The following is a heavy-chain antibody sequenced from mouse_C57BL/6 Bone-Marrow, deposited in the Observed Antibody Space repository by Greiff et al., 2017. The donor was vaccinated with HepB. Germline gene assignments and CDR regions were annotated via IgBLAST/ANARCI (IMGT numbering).Heavy chain of an antibody. CDR3: ARYDDYDGFAY. CDR2: IDPSDSET. D-gene: IGHD2-4*01. V-gene: IGHV1-52*01. J-gene: IGHJ3*01. CDR1: GYTFTSYW. Sequence: VQLQQSGAELVRPGSSVKLSCKASGYTFTSYWMHWVKQRPIQGLEWIGNIDPSDSETHYNQKFKDKATLTVDKSSSTAYMQLSSLTSEDSAVYYCARYDDYDGFAYWGQGTLVTVSA.